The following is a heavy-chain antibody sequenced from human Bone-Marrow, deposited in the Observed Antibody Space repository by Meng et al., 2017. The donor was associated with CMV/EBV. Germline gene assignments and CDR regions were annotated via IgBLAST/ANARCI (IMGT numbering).Heavy chain of an antibody. CDR2: INHSGST. CDR1: GGSFSGYY. J-gene: IGHJ3*02. V-gene: IGHV4-34*01. D-gene: IGHD1-26*01. CDR3: ARGRVWVVGAFDI. Sequence: SETLSLTCAVYGGSFSGYYWSWIRQPPGKGLEWIGEINHSGSTNYNPSLKSRVTISVDTSKNQFSLKLSSVTAADTAVYYCARGRVWVVGAFDIWGQGTMVTVSS.